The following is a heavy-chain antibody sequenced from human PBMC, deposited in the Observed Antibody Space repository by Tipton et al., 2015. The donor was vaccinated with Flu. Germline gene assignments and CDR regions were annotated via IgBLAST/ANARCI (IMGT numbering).Heavy chain of an antibody. Sequence: QLVQSGGGLVQPGWSLRLSCAASGFTFSSYAMSWVRQAPGKGLEWVSGIVDTGVDTSYADSVRGRFTISRDNSKNTLYLQMNSLRAEDTAVYYCARGPAARTYRPDYWGQGTLVTVSS. CDR1: GFTFSSYA. CDR3: ARGPAARTYRPDY. V-gene: IGHV3-23*04. J-gene: IGHJ4*02. CDR2: IVDTGVDT. D-gene: IGHD3-16*02.